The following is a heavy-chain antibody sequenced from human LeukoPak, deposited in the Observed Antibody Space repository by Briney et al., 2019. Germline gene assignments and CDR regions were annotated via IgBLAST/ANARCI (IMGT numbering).Heavy chain of an antibody. CDR3: ARGAGDFDWLLYTPPPYFDY. Sequence: SETLSLTCTVSGGSISSYYWSWIRQPPGKGLEWIGYIYYSGSTNYNPSLKSRATISVDTSKNQFSLKLSSVTAADTAVYYCARGAGDFDWLLYTPPPYFDYWGQGTLVTVSS. V-gene: IGHV4-59*01. CDR2: IYYSGST. J-gene: IGHJ4*02. CDR1: GGSISSYY. D-gene: IGHD3-9*01.